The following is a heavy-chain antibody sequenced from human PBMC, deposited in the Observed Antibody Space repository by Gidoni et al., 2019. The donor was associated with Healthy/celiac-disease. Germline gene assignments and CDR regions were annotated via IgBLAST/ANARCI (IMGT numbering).Heavy chain of an antibody. J-gene: IGHJ5*02. CDR1: GITFRSYL. Sequence: EVQLVESGGGLVQPGGDLRLSCAASGITFRSYLMSWVRQAPGKGLEWVANIKQDGSEKYYVDSVKGRFTISSDNAKNSLYLQMNSLRAEDTAVYYCARAYYDFWSGYSAGNWFDPWGQGTLVTVSS. D-gene: IGHD3-3*01. CDR2: IKQDGSEK. CDR3: ARAYYDFWSGYSAGNWFDP. V-gene: IGHV3-7*01.